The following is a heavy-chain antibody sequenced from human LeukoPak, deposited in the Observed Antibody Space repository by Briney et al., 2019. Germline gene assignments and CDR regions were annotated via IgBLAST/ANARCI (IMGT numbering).Heavy chain of an antibody. CDR3: AKGRCSGGSCYGRGLDS. CDR2: ISGTGGST. D-gene: IGHD2-15*01. CDR1: GFTFGTYA. J-gene: IGHJ4*02. Sequence: GGSLRLSCAASGFTFGTYAMSWVRQAPGKGLEWVSGISGTGGSTYYADSVKGRFTISRDNSKNTVYLQTNSLNAEDTAVYYCAKGRCSGGSCYGRGLDSWGQGTLVTVSS. V-gene: IGHV3-23*01.